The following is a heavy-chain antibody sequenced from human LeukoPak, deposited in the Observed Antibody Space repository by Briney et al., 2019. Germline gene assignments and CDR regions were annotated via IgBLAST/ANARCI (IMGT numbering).Heavy chain of an antibody. CDR3: ARREYRSRDFDY. J-gene: IGHJ4*02. D-gene: IGHD6-6*01. Sequence: GESLQISCQGSGYSFSTYWIGWVRQMPGKGLEWVGIIYPGDSDTRYSPSFQGQVTISADESISTAYLQWSSLKASDTAMYYCARREYRSRDFDYWGQGTLVTVSS. CDR2: IYPGDSDT. CDR1: GYSFSTYW. V-gene: IGHV5-51*01.